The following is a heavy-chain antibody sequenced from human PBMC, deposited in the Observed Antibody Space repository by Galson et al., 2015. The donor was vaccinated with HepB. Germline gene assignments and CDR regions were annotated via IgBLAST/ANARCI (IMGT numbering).Heavy chain of an antibody. CDR2: ISYDGSNK. CDR1: GFTSSSYG. Sequence: SLRLSCAASGFTSSSYGMHWVRQAPGKGLEWVAVISYDGSNKYYADSVKGRFTISRDNSKNTLYLQMNSLRAEDTAVYYCAKARFLYYFDYWGQGTLVTVSS. V-gene: IGHV3-30*18. J-gene: IGHJ4*02. CDR3: AKARFLYYFDY. D-gene: IGHD3-3*01.